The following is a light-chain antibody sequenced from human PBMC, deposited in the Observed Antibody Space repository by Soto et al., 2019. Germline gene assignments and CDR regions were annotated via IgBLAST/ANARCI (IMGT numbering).Light chain of an antibody. V-gene: IGKV1-9*01. CDR3: QQLDSYPLT. J-gene: IGKJ3*01. Sequence: DIQLTQSPSFLSASVGDRVTITCRASQGISSYLAWYQKKPGTAPKLLIYAASTLQSGVPSRFSGSGSGTEFTLTISSLQPEDFATYYCQQLDSYPLTFGPGTKVDIK. CDR1: QGISSY. CDR2: AAS.